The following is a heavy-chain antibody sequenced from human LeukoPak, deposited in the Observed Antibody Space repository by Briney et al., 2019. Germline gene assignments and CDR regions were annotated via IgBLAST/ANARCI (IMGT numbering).Heavy chain of an antibody. D-gene: IGHD3-16*01. V-gene: IGHV3-23*01. CDR3: AKEGTLYVWGSNFDY. J-gene: IGHJ4*02. CDR1: GFTFSSYG. CDR2: ISGSGGST. Sequence: GTLRLSCAASGFTFSSYGMSWVRQAPGKGLEWVSAISGSGGSTYYADSVKGRFTISRDNSKNTLYLQMNSLRAEDTAVYYCAKEGTLYVWGSNFDYWGQGTLVTVSS.